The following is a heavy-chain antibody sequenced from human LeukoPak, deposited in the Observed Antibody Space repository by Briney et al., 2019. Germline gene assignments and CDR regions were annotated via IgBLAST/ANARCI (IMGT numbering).Heavy chain of an antibody. CDR3: ARERGYCSSTSCYSRGYFDY. CDR2: ISYDGSNK. V-gene: IGHV3-30-3*01. CDR1: GFTFSSYA. D-gene: IGHD2-2*01. Sequence: GGSLRLSCAASGFTFSSYAMHWVRQAPGKGLEWVAVISYDGSNKYYADSVKGRFTISRDNSKNTLYLQMNSLRAEDTAVYYCARERGYCSSTSCYSRGYFDYWGQGTLVTVSS. J-gene: IGHJ4*02.